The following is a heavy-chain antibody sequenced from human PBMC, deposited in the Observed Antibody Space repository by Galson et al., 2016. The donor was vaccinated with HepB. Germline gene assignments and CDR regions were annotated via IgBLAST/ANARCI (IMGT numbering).Heavy chain of an antibody. J-gene: IGHJ3*02. CDR1: GFSLTTSGVA. Sequence: PALVKPTQTLTLTCTFSGFSLTTSGVAVDWIRQPPGKALEWLAVIYSLDDERYSKSLNTRLTISEDTSKNQVVLTMTNMDPVDTATYYCAHRVFPSRGGWGGFDIWGQGTMVTVSS. CDR3: AHRVFPSRGGWGGFDI. CDR2: IYSLDDE. D-gene: IGHD2-21*01. V-gene: IGHV2-5*01.